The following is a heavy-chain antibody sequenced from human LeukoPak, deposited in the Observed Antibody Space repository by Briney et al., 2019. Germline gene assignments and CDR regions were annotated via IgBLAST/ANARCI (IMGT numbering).Heavy chain of an antibody. D-gene: IGHD4-17*01. Sequence: GGSLRLSCAASGFTFSSYAMSWVRQAPGKGLEWVSAISGSGGSTYYADSVKGRFTISRDNSKNTLYLQMNSLRAEDTAVYYCAKDLSGTVTYFDYWGQETLVTVSS. CDR3: AKDLSGTVTYFDY. J-gene: IGHJ4*02. V-gene: IGHV3-23*01. CDR1: GFTFSSYA. CDR2: ISGSGGST.